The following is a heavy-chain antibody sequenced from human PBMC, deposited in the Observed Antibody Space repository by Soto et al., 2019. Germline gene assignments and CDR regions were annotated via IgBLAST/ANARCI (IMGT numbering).Heavy chain of an antibody. CDR1: GFTFSGYS. V-gene: IGHV3-21*06. CDR3: SKFTEPGYSSIWYYFEY. Sequence: GSLRLSCVGSGFTFSGYSMAWVRQAPGRGLEWVASISSRSTNIDYADSVKGRFTISRDNAKNLVSLQMSSLRGEDTALYYCSKFTEPGYSSIWYYFEYWGQGTPVTVSS. D-gene: IGHD6-19*01. J-gene: IGHJ4*02. CDR2: ISSRSTNI.